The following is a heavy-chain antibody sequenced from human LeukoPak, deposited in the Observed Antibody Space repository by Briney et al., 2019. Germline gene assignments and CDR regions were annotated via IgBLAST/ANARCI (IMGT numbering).Heavy chain of an antibody. CDR1: RYTFTGYY. CDR2: INPNSGGT. CDR3: AREPTVTTGGYYYSYMDV. J-gene: IGHJ6*03. D-gene: IGHD4-17*01. Sequence: ASVKVSCKASRYTFTGYYMHWVRQAPGQGLEWMGRINPNSGGTNYAQKFQGRVTMTRDTSISTAYMELSRLRSDDTAVYYCAREPTVTTGGYYYSYMDVWGKGTTVTVSS. V-gene: IGHV1-2*06.